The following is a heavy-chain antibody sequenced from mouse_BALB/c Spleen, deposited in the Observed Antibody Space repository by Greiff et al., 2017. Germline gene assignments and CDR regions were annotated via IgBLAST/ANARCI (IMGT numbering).Heavy chain of an antibody. V-gene: IGHV7-3*02. Sequence: DVMLVESGGGLVQPGGSLRLSFATSGFTFTDYYMSWVRQPPGKALEWLGFIRNKANGYTTEYSASVKGRFTISRDNSQSILYLQMNTLRAEDSATYYCAREYDYDGFAYWGQGTLVTGAA. J-gene: IGHJ3*01. CDR3: AREYDYDGFAY. CDR2: IRNKANGYTT. D-gene: IGHD2-4*01. CDR1: GFTFTDYY.